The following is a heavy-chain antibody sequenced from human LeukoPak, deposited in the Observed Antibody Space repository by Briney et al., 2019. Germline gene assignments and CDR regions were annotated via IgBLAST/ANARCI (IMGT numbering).Heavy chain of an antibody. Sequence: GGSLRLSCAASGFTFSSYAMHWVRQAPGKGLEWVAVISYDGSNKYYADSVKGRFTISRDNSKNTLYLQMNSLRAEDTAVYYCARDSIGRGAFDIWGQGTMVTVSS. CDR1: GFTFSSYA. CDR3: ARDSIGRGAFDI. D-gene: IGHD3-10*01. J-gene: IGHJ3*02. CDR2: ISYDGSNK. V-gene: IGHV3-30-3*01.